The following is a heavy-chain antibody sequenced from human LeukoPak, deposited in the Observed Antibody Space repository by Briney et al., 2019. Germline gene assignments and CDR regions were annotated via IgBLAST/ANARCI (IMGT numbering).Heavy chain of an antibody. Sequence: PSETLSLTCTVSGGSISSSSYYWGWIRQPPGKGLEWIGSIYYSGSTYYNPSLKSRVTISVDTSKNQFSLKLSSVSAADTAAYYCARRALPKIAARPLYYYYYMDVWGKGTTVTVSS. D-gene: IGHD6-6*01. CDR2: IYYSGST. CDR1: GGSISSSSYY. V-gene: IGHV4-39*07. CDR3: ARRALPKIAARPLYYYYYMDV. J-gene: IGHJ6*03.